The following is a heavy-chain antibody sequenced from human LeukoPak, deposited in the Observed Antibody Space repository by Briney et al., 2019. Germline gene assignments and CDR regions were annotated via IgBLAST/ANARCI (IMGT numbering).Heavy chain of an antibody. Sequence: SETLSLTCTVSRGSISSYYWSWIRQPPGKGLEWIGYVHYSGSANYNPSLKSRVTISVDTSKKQFSLKVKFVTAADTAVYYCARVGYCSGGSCYLGDEHFQHWGQGTLVTVSS. J-gene: IGHJ1*01. CDR3: ARVGYCSGGSCYLGDEHFQH. V-gene: IGHV4-59*01. CDR1: RGSISSYY. D-gene: IGHD2-15*01. CDR2: VHYSGSA.